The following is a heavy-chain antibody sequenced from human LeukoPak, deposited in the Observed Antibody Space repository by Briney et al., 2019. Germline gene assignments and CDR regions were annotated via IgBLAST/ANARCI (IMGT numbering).Heavy chain of an antibody. V-gene: IGHV3-30-3*01. D-gene: IGHD7-27*01. Sequence: GGSLRLSCAASGFTFSGYPIHWVRQAPGKGLEWVAVISYDGSNKYYADSVEGRFTISRDNAKNTLYLQMNSQRAEDTAVYYCAGSLGPLTEYWGQGTLVTVSS. CDR2: ISYDGSNK. CDR1: GFTFSGYP. J-gene: IGHJ4*02. CDR3: AGSLGPLTEY.